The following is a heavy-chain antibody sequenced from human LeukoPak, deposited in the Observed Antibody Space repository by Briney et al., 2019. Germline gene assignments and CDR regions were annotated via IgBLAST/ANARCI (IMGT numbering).Heavy chain of an antibody. CDR3: ARDQNYATDY. Sequence: ASVKVSCKASGYMFISYNMQWVRQAPGQGLEWMGMVSGSGVHTKYAQKFRDRVTMTSDTSTSTVYMELSSLTSDDTAVYYCARDQNYATDYWGQGTPVTV. V-gene: IGHV1-46*03. CDR2: VSGSGVHT. D-gene: IGHD2-2*01. J-gene: IGHJ4*02. CDR1: GYMFISYN.